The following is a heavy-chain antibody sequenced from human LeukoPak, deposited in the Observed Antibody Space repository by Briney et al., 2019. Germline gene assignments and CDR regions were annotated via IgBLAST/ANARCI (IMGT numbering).Heavy chain of an antibody. V-gene: IGHV5-51*01. D-gene: IGHD1-26*01. Sequence: GESLKISCKGSGYSFTTYWIGRVRQMPGKGLEWIGIIYPGDSDTRYSPSFQGQVTISADKSISTAYLQWSSLKASETAMYYCARHLSIVGPTRDAFDIWGQGTMVTVSS. CDR2: IYPGDSDT. CDR3: ARHLSIVGPTRDAFDI. CDR1: GYSFTTYW. J-gene: IGHJ3*02.